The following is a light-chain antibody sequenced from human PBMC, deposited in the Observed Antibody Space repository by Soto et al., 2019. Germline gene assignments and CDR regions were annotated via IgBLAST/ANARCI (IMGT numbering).Light chain of an antibody. J-gene: IGLJ2*01. V-gene: IGLV2-8*01. CDR2: EVT. Sequence: QSALTQPPFASGSPGQSVTISCTGTSSDVGGYNYVSWYQQHPGKAPKLMIYEVTKRPSGVPDRFSGSKSDNTASLTVSGLQAEDEADYYCNSYAGSRRVVFGGGTKLTVL. CDR1: SSDVGGYNY. CDR3: NSYAGSRRVV.